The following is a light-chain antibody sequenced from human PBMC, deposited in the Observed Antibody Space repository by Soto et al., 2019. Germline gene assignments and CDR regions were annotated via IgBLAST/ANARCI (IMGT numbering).Light chain of an antibody. V-gene: IGLV2-14*01. Sequence: QSALTQPASVSGSLGQSITIPCTGTSSDIGVYNYVSWYQHHPGKTPKLMLYEVSVRPSGVSNRFSGSKSGNTASLTISGLQAEDEADYYCASSSSTVLVFGGGTKVTVL. CDR2: EVS. J-gene: IGLJ2*01. CDR1: SSDIGVYNY. CDR3: ASSSSTVLV.